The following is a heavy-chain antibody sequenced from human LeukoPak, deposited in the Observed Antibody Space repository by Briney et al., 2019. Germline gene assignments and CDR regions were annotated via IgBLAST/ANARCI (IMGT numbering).Heavy chain of an antibody. V-gene: IGHV3-74*01. Sequence: GGSLRLSCAASGFTFSNYWMHWVRQAPGKGLVWVSRINGDGSATTYADSVKGRFTISRDNAKNTLYLQVNSLRAEDTAVYFCARVSDWSWFDPWGQGTLVTVSS. CDR1: GFTFSNYW. CDR3: ARVSDWSWFDP. J-gene: IGHJ5*02. CDR2: INGDGSAT. D-gene: IGHD1-1*01.